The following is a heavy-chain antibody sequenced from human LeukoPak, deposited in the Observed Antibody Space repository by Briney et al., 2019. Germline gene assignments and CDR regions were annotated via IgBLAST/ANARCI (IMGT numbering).Heavy chain of an antibody. Sequence: SETLSLTCTVSGGSISSYYWSWIRQPAGKGLEWIGRIYTSGSTNYNASLKSRVSMSVDTSKNQFSLKLSSVTAADTAVYYCARGGVGSYYDFWSGYHGALGYMDVWGKGTTVTVSS. J-gene: IGHJ6*03. V-gene: IGHV4-4*07. CDR2: IYTSGST. CDR1: GGSISSYY. CDR3: ARGGVGSYYDFWSGYHGALGYMDV. D-gene: IGHD3-3*01.